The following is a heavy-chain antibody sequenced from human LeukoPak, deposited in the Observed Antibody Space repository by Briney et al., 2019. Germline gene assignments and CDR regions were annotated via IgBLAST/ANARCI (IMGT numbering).Heavy chain of an antibody. CDR2: ISGSGLTT. D-gene: IGHD1-26*01. CDR3: ANDGRGSYTFDY. Sequence: GWSLRLSCAASGFIFDTYGMSWVRQAPGQGLECVSTISGSGLTTYYADSVKGRFATSRDNSKNTLYLQMTNLRAEDTAIYYCANDGRGSYTFDYWGQGTLVTVSS. J-gene: IGHJ4*02. CDR1: GFIFDTYG. V-gene: IGHV3-23*01.